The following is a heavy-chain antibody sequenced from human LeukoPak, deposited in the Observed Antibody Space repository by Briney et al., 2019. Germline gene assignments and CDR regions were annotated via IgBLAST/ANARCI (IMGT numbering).Heavy chain of an antibody. CDR3: ASRRYRCSSTSCYVAH. CDR2: INWNGGST. D-gene: IGHD2-2*01. J-gene: IGHJ4*02. CDR1: GFTFDDYG. Sequence: PGGSLRLSCAASGFTFDDYGMNWVRQAPGKGLEWVSGINWNGGSTGYADSVKGRFTISRDNAKNSLYLQMNSLRAEDKALYYCASRRYRCSSTSCYVAHWCQRTPVTVSS. V-gene: IGHV3-20*04.